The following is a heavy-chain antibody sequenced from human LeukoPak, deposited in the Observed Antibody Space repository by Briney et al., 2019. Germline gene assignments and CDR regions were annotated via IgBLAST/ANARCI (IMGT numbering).Heavy chain of an antibody. CDR3: ARDSIAAPLDY. Sequence: PGGSLRLSCAASGSTFSSYSMNWVRQAPGKGLEWVSYISSSSSTIYYADSVKGRFTISRDNAKNSLYLQMNSLRAEDTAVYYCARDSIAAPLDYWGQGTLVTVSS. V-gene: IGHV3-48*01. J-gene: IGHJ4*02. D-gene: IGHD6-6*01. CDR1: GSTFSSYS. CDR2: ISSSSSTI.